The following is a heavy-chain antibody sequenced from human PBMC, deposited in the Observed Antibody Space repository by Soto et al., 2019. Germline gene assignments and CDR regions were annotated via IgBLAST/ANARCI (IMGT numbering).Heavy chain of an antibody. CDR2: ISGSGGSK. CDR1: GFTFSSYA. CDR3: ARATQSYYDTSGYYSYVH. V-gene: IGHV3-23*01. Sequence: GGSLRLSCAASGFTFSSYAMSWVRQAPGKGLEWVSAISGSGGSKGYADSVKGRFTISRDNAKSSLYLQMNNLRAEDTAFYFCARATQSYYDTSGYYSYVHWGQGAQVTVSS. D-gene: IGHD3-22*01. J-gene: IGHJ4*02.